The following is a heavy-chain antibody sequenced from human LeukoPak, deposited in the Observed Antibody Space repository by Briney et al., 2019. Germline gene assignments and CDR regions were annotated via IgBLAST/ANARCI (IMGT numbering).Heavy chain of an antibody. CDR2: ITRSSYI. V-gene: IGHV3-21*01. CDR1: GFTFSSYG. Sequence: PGGSLRLSCAASGFTFSSYGMNWVRQAPGKGLQWVSSITRSSYIYYADSVKGRFTISRDNAKNSLFLQMNSLRAEDTAVYYCTRGGVDYWGQGTLVTVSS. J-gene: IGHJ4*02. CDR3: TRGGVDY.